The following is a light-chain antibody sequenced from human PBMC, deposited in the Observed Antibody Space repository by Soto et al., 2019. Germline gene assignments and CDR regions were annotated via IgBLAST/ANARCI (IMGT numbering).Light chain of an antibody. Sequence: ETVMTQSPATLSVSPGERATLSCRASQSVSSNLAWYQQKPGQSHRLLIYGASTRATGIPARFSGSGSGTELTLNISSLQSEDFAVYYCQQYNNWPPYTFGQGTKLEIK. CDR2: GAS. CDR3: QQYNNWPPYT. V-gene: IGKV3-15*01. CDR1: QSVSSN. J-gene: IGKJ2*01.